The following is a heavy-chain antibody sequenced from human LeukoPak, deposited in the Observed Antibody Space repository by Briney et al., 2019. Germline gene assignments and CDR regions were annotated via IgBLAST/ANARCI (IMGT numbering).Heavy chain of an antibody. V-gene: IGHV4-61*02. CDR2: IYTSGST. D-gene: IGHD4-23*01. CDR1: GGSISSGSYY. CDR3: ARDGLYDYGGIGDYYCYYMDV. Sequence: TSQTLSLTCTVSGGSISSGSYYWSWIRQPAGKGLEWIGRIYTSGSTNYNPSLKSRVTISVDTSKNQFSLKLSSVTAADTAVYYCARDGLYDYGGIGDYYCYYMDVWGKGTTVTVSS. J-gene: IGHJ6*03.